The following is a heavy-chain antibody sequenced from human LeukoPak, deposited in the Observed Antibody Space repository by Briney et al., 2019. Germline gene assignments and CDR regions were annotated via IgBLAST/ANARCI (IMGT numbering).Heavy chain of an antibody. Sequence: PRGALRLSSTASGFTSFDYGMSWVRHAPRMGVGGGAGINWNVGGTTYAEAVKGGVSISPHNGPNALYLHQKRLREPDTAVYYCVRDGTVTLRYLDLWGQGTLVTVSS. V-gene: IGHV3-20*03. CDR2: INWNVGGT. CDR3: VRDGTVTLRYLDL. J-gene: IGHJ4*02. D-gene: IGHD4-17*01. CDR1: GFTSFDYG.